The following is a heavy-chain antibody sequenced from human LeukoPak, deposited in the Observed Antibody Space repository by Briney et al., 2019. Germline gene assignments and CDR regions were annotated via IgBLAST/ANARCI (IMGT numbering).Heavy chain of an antibody. CDR1: GYTFTSYD. V-gene: IGHV1-46*01. CDR2: INPSGGST. J-gene: IGHJ4*02. D-gene: IGHD2-15*01. Sequence: GASVKVSCKASGYTFTSYDMHWVRQAPGQGLEWMGIINPSGGSTSYAQKFQGRVTMTRDTSTSTDYMELSSLRSEDTDVYYCARGVYCSGGSCYQFDYWGQGTLVTVSS. CDR3: ARGVYCSGGSCYQFDY.